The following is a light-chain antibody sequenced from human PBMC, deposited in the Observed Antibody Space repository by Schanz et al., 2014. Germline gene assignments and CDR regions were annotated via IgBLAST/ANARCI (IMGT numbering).Light chain of an antibody. V-gene: IGLV1-40*01. CDR2: GDN. Sequence: QSVLTQPPSVSGAPGQRVTIPCTGSSSNIGAGYDVHWYQQLPGTAPKLLIYGDNIRPSGVPDRFSGSKSGSSASLAITGLQAADEADYYCSSYAGSNNLVFGGGTKLTVL. CDR1: SSNIGAGYD. CDR3: SSYAGSNNLV. J-gene: IGLJ3*02.